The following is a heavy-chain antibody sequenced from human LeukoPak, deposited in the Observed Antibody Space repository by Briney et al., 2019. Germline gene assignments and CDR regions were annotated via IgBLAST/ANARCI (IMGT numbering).Heavy chain of an antibody. Sequence: GGSLRLSCTASGFTVGNNYMSWVRQAPGKGLEWVSVLYSRGDPYYADSVKGRFTISRDSSKNTLYLQMNSLRAEDTAVYYCTGYTHKGVWGQGTTVTVPS. CDR2: LYSRGDP. CDR1: GFTVGNNY. J-gene: IGHJ6*02. V-gene: IGHV3-66*01. CDR3: TGYTHKGV.